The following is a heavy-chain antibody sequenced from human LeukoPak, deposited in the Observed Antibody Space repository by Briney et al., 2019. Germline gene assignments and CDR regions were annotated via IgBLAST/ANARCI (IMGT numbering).Heavy chain of an antibody. D-gene: IGHD3-22*01. CDR2: MNPNSGNT. Sequence: ASVKVSGKASGYTFTSYVINWVRQATGQGLEWMGWMNPNSGNTGYAQKFQGRVTMTRNTSISTAYMELSSLRSEDTAVYYCAIYNYYDSSGYYSTTNNWFDPWGQGTLVSVSS. CDR1: GYTFTSYV. J-gene: IGHJ5*02. CDR3: AIYNYYDSSGYYSTTNNWFDP. V-gene: IGHV1-8*01.